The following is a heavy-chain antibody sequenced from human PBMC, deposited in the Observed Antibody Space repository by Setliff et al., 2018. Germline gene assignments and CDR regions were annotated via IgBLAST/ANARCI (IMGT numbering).Heavy chain of an antibody. V-gene: IGHV4-39*07. CDR1: GGSISSSSYY. J-gene: IGHJ4*02. CDR2: IYYSGST. CDR3: ASSSGGNYEAYFDY. Sequence: SETLSLTCTVSGGSISSSSYYWGWIRQPPGKGLEWIGSIYYSGSTYYNPSLKSRATISLDTSNNQFSLKLSSVTAADTAVYYCASSSGGNYEAYFDYWGQGTLVTVSS. D-gene: IGHD2-15*01.